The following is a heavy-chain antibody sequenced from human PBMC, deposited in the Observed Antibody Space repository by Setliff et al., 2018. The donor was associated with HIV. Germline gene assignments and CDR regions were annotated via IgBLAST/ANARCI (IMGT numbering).Heavy chain of an antibody. CDR2: INVHNGDT. J-gene: IGHJ3*01. CDR3: ARGLPADGYAFDL. Sequence: ASVKXSXXASGYRFSSYGIXXVRHAPGQGLEWMGWINVHNGDTKFAQRFQDRLTMTTDTSTTTAYMDLRSLRSDDTAVYYCARGLPADGYAFDLWGQGTMVTVSS. CDR1: GYRFSSYG. V-gene: IGHV1-18*01. D-gene: IGHD6-13*01.